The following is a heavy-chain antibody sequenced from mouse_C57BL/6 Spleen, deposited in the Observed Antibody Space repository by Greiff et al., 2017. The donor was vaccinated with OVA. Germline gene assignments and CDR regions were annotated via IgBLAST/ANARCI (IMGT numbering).Heavy chain of an antibody. V-gene: IGHV1-82*01. CDR1: GYAFSSSW. J-gene: IGHJ2*01. CDR3: ARTHPFDY. CDR2: IYPGDGDT. Sequence: QVQLQQSGPELVKPGASVKISCKASGYAFSSSWMNWVKQRPGKGLEWIGRIYPGDGDTNYNGKFKGKATLTADKSSSTAYMRLSSLTSEDSAVYFYARTHPFDYWGQGTTLTVSS.